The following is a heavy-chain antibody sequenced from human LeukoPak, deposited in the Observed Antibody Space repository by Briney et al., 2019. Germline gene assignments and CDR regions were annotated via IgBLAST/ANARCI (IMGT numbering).Heavy chain of an antibody. CDR2: IYYSGST. V-gene: IGHV4-59*01. J-gene: IGHJ4*02. CDR1: GGSISSYY. CDR3: ARVEWGGWSYVFDY. D-gene: IGHD6-19*01. Sequence: SETLSLTCTVSGGSISSYYWSWLRQPPGKGLEWLGYIYYSGSTNYNPSLRSRVTISVDTSKNQFSLKLSSVTAADTAVYYCARVEWGGWSYVFDYWGQGTLVTVSS.